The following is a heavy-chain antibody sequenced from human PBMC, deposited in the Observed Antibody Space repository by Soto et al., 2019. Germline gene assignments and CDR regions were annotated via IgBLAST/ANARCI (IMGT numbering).Heavy chain of an antibody. CDR1: GFTFSSYA. CDR2: ISGSGGST. CDR3: AKDAVYYYDSSGSRFDP. V-gene: IGHV3-23*01. D-gene: IGHD3-22*01. Sequence: PGGSLRLSCAASGFTFSSYAMSWVRQAPGKGLEWVSAISGSGGSTYYADSVKGRFTISRDNSKNTLYLQMNSLRAEDTAVYYCAKDAVYYYDSSGSRFDPWGQGTLVTV. J-gene: IGHJ5*02.